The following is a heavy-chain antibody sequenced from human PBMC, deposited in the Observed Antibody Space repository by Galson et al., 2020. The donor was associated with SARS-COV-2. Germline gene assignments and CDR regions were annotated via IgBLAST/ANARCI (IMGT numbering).Heavy chain of an antibody. CDR2: ISTSSSYT. J-gene: IGHJ6*02. CDR3: ARDEGIRGXNYGRLYYGMDV. D-gene: IGHD3-10*01. CDR1: GFPFSTYS. V-gene: IGHV3-21*01. Sequence: NSRGSLRLSCAASGFPFSTYSMNWVRLAPGKGLEWVSSISTSSSYTYYVDSVKGRFSISRDNPRNSLYLQMNSLRAEDTAVYYCARDEGIRGXNYGRLYYGMDVWGQGATVTVSS.